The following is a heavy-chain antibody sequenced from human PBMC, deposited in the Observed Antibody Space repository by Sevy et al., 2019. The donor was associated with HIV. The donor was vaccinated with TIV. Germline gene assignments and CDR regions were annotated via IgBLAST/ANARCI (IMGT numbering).Heavy chain of an antibody. J-gene: IGHJ6*02. CDR3: AGGYCTGGVCLYYYGMDV. V-gene: IGHV4-34*01. CDR2: INHSGSP. D-gene: IGHD2-8*02. CDR1: GGSFSGYY. Sequence: SETLSLTCAVYGGSFSGYYWSWIRQPPGKGLEWIGEINHSGSPNYNPSLKSRVTISVDTSENQFSLKLSSVTAADAAVYYCAGGYCTGGVCLYYYGMDVWGQGTTVTVSS.